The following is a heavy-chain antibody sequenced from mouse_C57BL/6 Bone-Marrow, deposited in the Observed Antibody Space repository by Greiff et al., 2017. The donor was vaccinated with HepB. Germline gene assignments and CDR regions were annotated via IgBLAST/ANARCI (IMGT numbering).Heavy chain of an antibody. CDR3: VRGVDYYGSSYFDN. J-gene: IGHJ2*01. CDR1: GFSFNTYA. D-gene: IGHD1-1*01. V-gene: IGHV10-1*01. CDR2: IRSKSNNYAT. Sequence: EVHLVESGGGLVQPKGSLKLSCAASGFSFNTYAMNWVRQAPGKGLEWVARIRSKSNNYATYYADSVKDRFTISRDDSESMLYLQMNNLKTEDTAMYYCVRGVDYYGSSYFDNWGKGTTLTVSS.